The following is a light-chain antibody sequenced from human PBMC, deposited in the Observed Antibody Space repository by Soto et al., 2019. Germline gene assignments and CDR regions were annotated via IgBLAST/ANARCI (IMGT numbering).Light chain of an antibody. CDR3: QHYREAST. CDR1: QSISSW. CDR2: EAS. V-gene: IGKV1-5*03. Sequence: DIQMTQSPSTLSASVGDRVTITCRASQSISSWLAWYQQKPGKAPKLLIYEASSSEIGVPPRFSGRGSGTEFALTVSSLQPDDFAAYYCQHYREASTFGRGTGLEIK. J-gene: IGKJ1*01.